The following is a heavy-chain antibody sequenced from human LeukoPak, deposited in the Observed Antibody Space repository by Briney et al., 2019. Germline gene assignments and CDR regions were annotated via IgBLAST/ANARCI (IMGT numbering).Heavy chain of an antibody. Sequence: PGGSLRLSCAASGFTFDDYAMHWVRQAPGKGLEWASGISWNSGSIGYADSVKGRFTISRDNAKNSLYLQMNSLRAEDTALYYCAKDMEVYSSSWAGGWGQGTLVTVSS. CDR3: AKDMEVYSSSWAGG. D-gene: IGHD6-13*01. CDR1: GFTFDDYA. J-gene: IGHJ4*02. V-gene: IGHV3-9*01. CDR2: ISWNSGSI.